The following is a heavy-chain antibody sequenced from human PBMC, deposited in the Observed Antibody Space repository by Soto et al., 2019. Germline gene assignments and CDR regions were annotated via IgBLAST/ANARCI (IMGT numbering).Heavy chain of an antibody. CDR2: ISYDGSNK. CDR1: GFTFSSYA. CDR3: ARASVPSIAVAEFDY. V-gene: IGHV3-30-3*01. Sequence: GGSLRLSCAASGFTFSSYAMHWVRQAPGKGLEWVAVISYDGSNKYYADSVKGRFTISRDNSKNTLYLQMNSLRAEDTAVYYCARASVPSIAVAEFDYWGQGTLVTVSS. J-gene: IGHJ4*02. D-gene: IGHD6-19*01.